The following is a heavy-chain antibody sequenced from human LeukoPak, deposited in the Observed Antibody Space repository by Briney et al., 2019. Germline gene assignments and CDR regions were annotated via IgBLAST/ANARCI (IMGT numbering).Heavy chain of an antibody. CDR2: VYYSGST. D-gene: IGHD3-22*01. V-gene: IGHV4-59*01. CDR1: GVSISSSY. CDR3: ARGFFDSRGFSNPFDI. Sequence: SETLSLTCTVSGVSISSSYWSWLRQPPGKGLEWIGYVYYSGSTNYSPSLESRVTISVDTSKNQLSLKVNSVTAADTAVYYCARGFFDSRGFSNPFDIWGQGTMVTVSS. J-gene: IGHJ3*02.